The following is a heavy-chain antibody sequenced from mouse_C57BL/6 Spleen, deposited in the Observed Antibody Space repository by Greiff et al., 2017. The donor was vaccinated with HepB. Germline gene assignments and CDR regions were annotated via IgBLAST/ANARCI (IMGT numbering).Heavy chain of an antibody. Sequence: VQLQQSRPELVKPGASVKISCKASGYSFTGYYMHWVKQSSEKSLEWIGEINPSTGGTSYNQKFKGKATLTVDKSSSTAYMQLKSLTSEDSAVYYCARWGSNPYYYAMDYWGQGTSVTVSS. CDR2: INPSTGGT. V-gene: IGHV1-43*01. J-gene: IGHJ4*01. CDR1: GYSFTGYY. D-gene: IGHD2-5*01. CDR3: ARWGSNPYYYAMDY.